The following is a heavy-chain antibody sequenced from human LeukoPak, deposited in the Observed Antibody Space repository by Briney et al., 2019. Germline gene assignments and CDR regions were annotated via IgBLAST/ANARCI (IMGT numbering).Heavy chain of an antibody. CDR1: GYTFTAYF. Sequence: EASVKVSCKASGYTFTAYFIHWLRQAPGQGLEWMGWITPNSGDTNFAQKFQGRVIMTRDTSTTTAYMELNSLTSYDTALYYCARGSLTGVDGVVPRAFVIWGQGTMVTVSS. D-gene: IGHD3-3*01. CDR3: ARGSLTGVDGVVPRAFVI. J-gene: IGHJ3*02. CDR2: ITPNSGDT. V-gene: IGHV1-2*02.